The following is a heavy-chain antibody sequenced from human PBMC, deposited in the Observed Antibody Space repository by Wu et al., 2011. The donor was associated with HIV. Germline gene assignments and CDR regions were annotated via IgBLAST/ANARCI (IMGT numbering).Heavy chain of an antibody. CDR3: ARDRPPDGGYGHSYYYYGMDV. CDR2: INPSGGST. Sequence: QVQLVQSGAEVKKPGASVKVSCKASGYTFTSYYMHWVRQAPGQGLEWMGRINPSGGSTNNAQKFQGRVTMTRDTSTSTVYMELSSLRSEDTAVYYCARDRPPDGGYGHSYYYYGMDVWGQGT. CDR1: GYTFTSYY. D-gene: IGHD3-10*01. V-gene: IGHV1-46*01. J-gene: IGHJ6*02.